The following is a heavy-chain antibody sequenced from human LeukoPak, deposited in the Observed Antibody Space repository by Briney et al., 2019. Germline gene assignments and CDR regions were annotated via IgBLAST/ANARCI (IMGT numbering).Heavy chain of an antibody. CDR1: GFTFSNYW. V-gene: IGHV3-74*01. D-gene: IGHD1-7*01. CDR3: ARDNWNSDNWFDP. Sequence: GGSLRLSCAASGFTFSNYWMHWVRQAPGKGLVWVSRINSDGINTSYADSVKGRFTISRDNAKNTLNLQMNSLRSDDTAVYYCARDNWNSDNWFDPWGQGTLVTVSS. J-gene: IGHJ5*02. CDR2: INSDGINT.